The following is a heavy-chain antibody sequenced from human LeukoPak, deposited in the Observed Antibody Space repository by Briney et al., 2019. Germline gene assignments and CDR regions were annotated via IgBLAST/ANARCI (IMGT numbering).Heavy chain of an antibody. CDR1: GFSFSSYN. V-gene: IGHV3-21*01. CDR3: ARGAVAYYFDY. CDR2: ISSSSSYI. J-gene: IGHJ4*02. Sequence: GGSLRLSCAASGFSFSSYNMNWVRQAPGKGLEWVSSISSSSSYIYYADSVKGRFTISRDNAKNSLYLQMNSLRAEDTAVYYCARGAVAYYFDYWGQGTLVTVSS. D-gene: IGHD6-19*01.